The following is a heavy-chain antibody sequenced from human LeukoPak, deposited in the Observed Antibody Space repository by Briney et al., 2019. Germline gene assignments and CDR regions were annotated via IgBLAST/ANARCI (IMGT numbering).Heavy chain of an antibody. V-gene: IGHV3-48*03. Sequence: GGSLRLSCAASGFTFSSYEMNWVRQAPGKGLEWVSYISSSGSTIYYADSVKGRFTISRDNAKNTLYLQMNSLRAEDTAVYYCARETATAMVKSGWSGGDAFDIWGQGTMVTVSS. CDR3: ARETATAMVKSGWSGGDAFDI. D-gene: IGHD5-18*01. CDR2: ISSSGSTI. J-gene: IGHJ3*02. CDR1: GFTFSSYE.